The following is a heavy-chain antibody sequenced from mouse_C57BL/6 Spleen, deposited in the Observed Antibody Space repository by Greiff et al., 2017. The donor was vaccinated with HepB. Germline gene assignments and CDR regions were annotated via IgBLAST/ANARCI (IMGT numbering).Heavy chain of an antibody. Sequence: VHLVESGAELVRPGASVTLSCKASGYTFTDYEMHWVKQTPVHGLEWIGAIDPETGGTAYNQKFKGKAILTADKSSSTAYMELRSLTSEDSAVYYCTRREFQLDYFDYWGQGTTLTVSS. J-gene: IGHJ2*01. V-gene: IGHV1-15*01. D-gene: IGHD3-1*01. CDR2: IDPETGGT. CDR1: GYTFTDYE. CDR3: TRREFQLDYFDY.